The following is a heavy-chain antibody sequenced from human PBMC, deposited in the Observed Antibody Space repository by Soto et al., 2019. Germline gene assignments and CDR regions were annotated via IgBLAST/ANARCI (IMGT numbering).Heavy chain of an antibody. V-gene: IGHV4-39*01. CDR2: ISNSGTT. CDR1: GGSISITPHY. Sequence: PSETLSLTCTVSGGSISITPHYWGWIRQPPGKGLEWIGSISNSGTTYYNPSLKSRVTISVDTSKNQFSLKLTSVTAADTAVYYCRVTTFYYYYMDVWGKGTTVTVSS. J-gene: IGHJ6*03. CDR3: RVTTFYYYYMDV. D-gene: IGHD4-4*01.